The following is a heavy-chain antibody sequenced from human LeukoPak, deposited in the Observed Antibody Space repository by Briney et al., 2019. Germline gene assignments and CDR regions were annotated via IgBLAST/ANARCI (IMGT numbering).Heavy chain of an antibody. Sequence: GGSLRLSCAATGFTFSSYTMSWVRQAPGKGLEWVSGISGSSISTYYADSVKGRLTISRDNSKNTLYLQMNGLRVEDTAVYYCAITRSDYYDTRGSPAWGQGTLVTVSS. D-gene: IGHD3-22*01. CDR2: ISGSSIST. J-gene: IGHJ4*02. CDR3: AITRSDYYDTRGSPA. V-gene: IGHV3-23*01. CDR1: GFTFSSYT.